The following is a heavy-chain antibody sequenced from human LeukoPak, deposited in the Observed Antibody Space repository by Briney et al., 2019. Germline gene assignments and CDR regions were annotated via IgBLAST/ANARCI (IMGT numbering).Heavy chain of an antibody. Sequence: GGSLRLSCAASGFTFSSYSMNWVRQAPGKGLGWVSSISSSSSYIYYADSVKGRFTISRDNAKNSLYLQMNSLRAEDTAVYYCARVGVPYSSSSPQDYWGQGTLVTVSS. CDR3: ARVGVPYSSSSPQDY. D-gene: IGHD6-6*01. CDR1: GFTFSSYS. CDR2: ISSSSSYI. J-gene: IGHJ4*02. V-gene: IGHV3-21*01.